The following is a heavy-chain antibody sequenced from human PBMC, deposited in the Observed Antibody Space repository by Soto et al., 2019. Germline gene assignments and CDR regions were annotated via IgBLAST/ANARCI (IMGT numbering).Heavy chain of an antibody. J-gene: IGHJ3*02. Sequence: SETLSLTCTVSGGSISSYYWSWIRQPPGKGLEWIGYIYYSGSTNYNPSLKSRVTISVDTSKNQFSLKLSSVTAADTAVYYCARDLDPIVGATHAFDIWGQGTMVTVSS. CDR1: GGSISSYY. V-gene: IGHV4-59*01. CDR2: IYYSGST. D-gene: IGHD1-26*01. CDR3: ARDLDPIVGATHAFDI.